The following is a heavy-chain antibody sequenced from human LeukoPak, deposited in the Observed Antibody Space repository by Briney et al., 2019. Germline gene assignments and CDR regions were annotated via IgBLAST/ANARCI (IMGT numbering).Heavy chain of an antibody. CDR1: GFTVSNNY. CDR2: IYSSGTT. D-gene: IGHD1-14*01. V-gene: IGHV3-53*01. Sequence: GGSLRLSCAVSGFTVSNNYMSWVRQAPGKGLEWVSVIYSSGTTYYADSVKGRFTISRDNSKNTLYLQMNSLRAEDTAVYYCARDNNRGYYGMDVWGQGTTVTVSS. J-gene: IGHJ6*02. CDR3: ARDNNRGYYGMDV.